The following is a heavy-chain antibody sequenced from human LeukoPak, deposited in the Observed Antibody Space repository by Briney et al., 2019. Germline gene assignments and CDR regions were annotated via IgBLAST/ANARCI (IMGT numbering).Heavy chain of an antibody. D-gene: IGHD2-2*01. Sequence: GGSLRPSCAASGFTVSSNYMNWVRQAPGKGLEWVSVIYSGGSTYYADSVKGRFTISRDNSKNTLYLQMNSLRGDDTAVYYCARAGGSITPFDYWGQGTVDTVSS. CDR1: GFTVSSNY. J-gene: IGHJ4*02. CDR3: ARAGGSITPFDY. V-gene: IGHV3-53*01. CDR2: IYSGGST.